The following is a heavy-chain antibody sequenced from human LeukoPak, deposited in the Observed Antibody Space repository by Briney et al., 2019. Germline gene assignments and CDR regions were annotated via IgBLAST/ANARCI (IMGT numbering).Heavy chain of an antibody. V-gene: IGHV3-21*01. J-gene: IGHJ4*02. Sequence: GGSLRLSCAASGFTFSSYSMNWVRQAPGKGLEWVSSISSGSSHINYADSVKGRFTISRDNAKNLLYLQMSSLRAVDTAVYYCARDDFSTHFDYWGQGTLVTVSS. CDR3: ARDDFSTHFDY. CDR1: GFTFSSYS. D-gene: IGHD2-15*01. CDR2: ISSGSSHI.